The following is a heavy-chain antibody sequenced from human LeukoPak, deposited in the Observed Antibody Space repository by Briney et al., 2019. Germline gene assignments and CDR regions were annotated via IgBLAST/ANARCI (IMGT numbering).Heavy chain of an antibody. J-gene: IGHJ4*02. Sequence: SVKVSCKASGGTSSSYAIRWVRQAPGQGLEWMGRIIPILGIANYAQKFQGRVTITADKSTSTAYMELSSLRSEDTAVYYCAILAYDILTGFYYWGQGTLVTVSS. D-gene: IGHD3-9*01. CDR1: GGTSSSYA. CDR3: AILAYDILTGFYY. V-gene: IGHV1-69*04. CDR2: IIPILGIA.